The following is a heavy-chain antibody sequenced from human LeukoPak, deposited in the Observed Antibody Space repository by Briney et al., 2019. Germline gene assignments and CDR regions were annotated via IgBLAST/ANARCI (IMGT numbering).Heavy chain of an antibody. D-gene: IGHD2-2*01. V-gene: IGHV4-39*07. CDR1: GGSISSSSYY. CDR2: IYYSGST. Sequence: SETLSLTCTVSGGSISSSSYYWGWIRQPPGKGLEWIGSIYYSGSTYYNPPLKSRVTISVDTSKNQFSLKLSSVTAADTAVYYCEGGCSSTSCYGRSDYWGQGTLVTVSS. CDR3: EGGCSSTSCYGRSDY. J-gene: IGHJ4*02.